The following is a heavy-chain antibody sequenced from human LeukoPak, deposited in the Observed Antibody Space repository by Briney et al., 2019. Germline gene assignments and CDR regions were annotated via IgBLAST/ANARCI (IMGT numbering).Heavy chain of an antibody. CDR1: GYTFTGYY. V-gene: IGHV1-46*01. CDR3: ARGHPSSGWSHYYYGVDV. CDR2: INPSGGST. J-gene: IGHJ6*02. Sequence: ASVKVSCKASGYTFTGYYMHWVRQAPGQGLEWMGIINPSGGSTTYAQKFQGRVTMTRDTSTSTVYMELSSLRSEDTAVYYCARGHPSSGWSHYYYGVDVWGQGTTVTVSS. D-gene: IGHD6-19*01.